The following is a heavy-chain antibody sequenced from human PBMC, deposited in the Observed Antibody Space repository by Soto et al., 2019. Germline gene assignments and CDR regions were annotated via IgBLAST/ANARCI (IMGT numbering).Heavy chain of an antibody. J-gene: IGHJ6*02. CDR3: AGGITLVRGVITTMDV. D-gene: IGHD3-10*01. CDR2: IIPILGIA. Sequence: QVQLVQSGAEVKKPGSSVKVSCKASGGTFSSYTISWVRQAPGQGLEWMGRIIPILGIANYAQKFQGRVTIXXXXANXXXKLQGRVPITXVKITXXGYMELSSLRSEETAVYYCAGGITLVRGVITTMDVWGQGTTVTVSS. CDR1: GGTFSSYT. V-gene: IGHV1-69*02.